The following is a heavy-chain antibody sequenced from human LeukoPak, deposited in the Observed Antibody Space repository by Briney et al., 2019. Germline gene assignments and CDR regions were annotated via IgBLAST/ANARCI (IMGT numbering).Heavy chain of an antibody. Sequence: SVKVSCKASGGTFSSYAISWVRQAPGQGLEWMGGIIPIFGTANYAQKFQGRVTITADESTSTAYMELSSLRSEDTAVYYCARNFVSSGYTDNYWGQGTLVTVSS. CDR1: GGTFSSYA. D-gene: IGHD3-22*01. J-gene: IGHJ4*02. V-gene: IGHV1-69*13. CDR2: IIPIFGTA. CDR3: ARNFVSSGYTDNY.